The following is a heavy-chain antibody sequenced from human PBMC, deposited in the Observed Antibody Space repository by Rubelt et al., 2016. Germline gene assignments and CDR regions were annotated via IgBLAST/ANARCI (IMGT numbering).Heavy chain of an antibody. J-gene: IGHJ4*02. CDR1: GYSISSGYY. D-gene: IGHD3-22*01. CDR3: ARVAAIETITMIVVDLFDY. Sequence: QVQLQESGPGLVKPSETLSLTCTVSGYSISSGYYWGWIRQPPGKGLEWIGSIYHSGSTYYNPSLKSRVNISVDTSKNQFSRKLSSVTAADTAVYYCARVAAIETITMIVVDLFDYWGQGTLVTVSS. CDR2: IYHSGST. V-gene: IGHV4-38-2*02.